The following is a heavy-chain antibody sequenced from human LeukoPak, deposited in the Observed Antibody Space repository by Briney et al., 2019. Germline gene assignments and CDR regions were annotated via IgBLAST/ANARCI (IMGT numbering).Heavy chain of an antibody. J-gene: IGHJ3*02. CDR1: GGSFSGYY. V-gene: IGHV4-34*01. Sequence: SETLSLTCAVYGGSFSGYYWSWIRQPPGKGLEWIGEINHSGSTNYNPSLKSRVTISVDTSKNQFSLKLSSVTAADTAVYYRAREAHYYYDSSGYYLTAHDAFDIWGQGTMVTVSS. CDR2: INHSGST. CDR3: AREAHYYYDSSGYYLTAHDAFDI. D-gene: IGHD3-22*01.